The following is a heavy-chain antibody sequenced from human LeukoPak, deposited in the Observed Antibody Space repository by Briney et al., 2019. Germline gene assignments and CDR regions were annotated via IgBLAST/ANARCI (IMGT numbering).Heavy chain of an antibody. Sequence: PSETLSLTCNVSGGSISSNTYFWGWIRRPPGKGLEWIGSIRYSGSTYSNPSLKSGVAISVDTSKNQFSLNLSSLTAADTAVYYCATSDTVSTYNWFDPWGQGTLVTVS. V-gene: IGHV4-39*01. CDR3: ATSDTVSTYNWFDP. D-gene: IGHD5/OR15-5a*01. CDR2: IRYSGST. J-gene: IGHJ5*02. CDR1: GGSISSNTYF.